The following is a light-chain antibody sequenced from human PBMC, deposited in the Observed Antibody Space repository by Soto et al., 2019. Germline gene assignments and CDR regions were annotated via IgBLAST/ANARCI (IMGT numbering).Light chain of an antibody. Sequence: DIQMTQSPSSVSASVGDRVTITCRASQDISIWLAWYQQKPGKAPKLLIYTASRLQTGVSSRFSGSGSRTDFTLTISSLQPEDFATYYCLQASSFPLTFGGGTEVEIK. CDR1: QDISIW. V-gene: IGKV1D-12*01. CDR3: LQASSFPLT. CDR2: TAS. J-gene: IGKJ4*01.